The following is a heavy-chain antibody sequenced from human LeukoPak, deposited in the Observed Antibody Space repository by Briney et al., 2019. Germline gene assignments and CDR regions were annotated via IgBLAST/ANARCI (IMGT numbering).Heavy chain of an antibody. CDR2: IYYSGST. J-gene: IGHJ4*02. D-gene: IGHD7-27*01. V-gene: IGHV4-59*12. CDR3: ARASGD. Sequence: SETLSLTCTVSGGSISSYYWSWIRQPPGKGLEWIGYIYYSGSTNYNPSLKSRVTISVDTSKNQFSLQLNSVTPEDTAVYYCARASGDWGQGTLVTVSS. CDR1: GGSISSYY.